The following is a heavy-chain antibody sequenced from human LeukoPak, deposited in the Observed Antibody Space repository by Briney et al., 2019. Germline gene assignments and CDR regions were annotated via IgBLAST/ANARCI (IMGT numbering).Heavy chain of an antibody. CDR3: ARELYCGGDCYSGFDY. CDR2: IYYSGST. J-gene: IGHJ4*02. CDR1: GGSISSGGYY. V-gene: IGHV4-31*03. D-gene: IGHD2-21*02. Sequence: PSETLSRTCTVSGGSISSGGYYWSWIRQHPGKGLEWIGYIYYSGSTYYNPSLKSRVTISVDTSKNQFSLKLSSVTAADTAVYYCARELYCGGDCYSGFDYWGQGTLVTVSS.